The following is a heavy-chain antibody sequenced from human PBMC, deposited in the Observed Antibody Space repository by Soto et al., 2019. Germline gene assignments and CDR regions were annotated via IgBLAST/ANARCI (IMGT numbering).Heavy chain of an antibody. D-gene: IGHD2-21*02. J-gene: IGHJ5*02. CDR2: IWYDGSNK. Sequence: PGGSLSLSCAASGFTFISYGMHLCRQAPFKGREWVAVIWYDGSNKYYADSVKGRFTISRDNSKNTLYLQMNSLRAEDTAVYYRARDREGYCGGDCYSGWFDPWGQGTLVTVSS. CDR3: ARDREGYCGGDCYSGWFDP. V-gene: IGHV3-33*01. CDR1: GFTFISYG.